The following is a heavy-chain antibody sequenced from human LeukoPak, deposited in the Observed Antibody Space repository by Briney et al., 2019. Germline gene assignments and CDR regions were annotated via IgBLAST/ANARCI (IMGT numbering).Heavy chain of an antibody. V-gene: IGHV4-30-4*01. D-gene: IGHD2-21*02. CDR3: ARVLSDTFDY. CDR1: GGSISSGDYY. CDR2: IYYSGST. J-gene: IGHJ4*02. Sequence: SETLSLTCTVSGGSISSGDYYWSWIRQPPGKGREWIGYIYYSGSTYYNPSLKSRVTISVDTSKNQFSLKLSSVTAADTAVYYCARVLSDTFDYWGQGTLVTVSS.